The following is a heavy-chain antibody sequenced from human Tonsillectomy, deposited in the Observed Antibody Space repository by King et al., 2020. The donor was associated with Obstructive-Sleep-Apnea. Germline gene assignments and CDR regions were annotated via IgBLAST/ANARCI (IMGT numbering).Heavy chain of an antibody. CDR1: GFTFSSYS. CDR3: ARDSAWSFDY. V-gene: IGHV3-48*01. D-gene: IGHD6-19*01. Sequence: VQLVESGGASVQPGGSLRLSCVTSGFTFSSYSMNWVRQAPGKGLEWVSYISAGRHTIFYADSVKGRFTISRDDAKNSLYLQMNSLRAEDTAVYYCARDSAWSFDYWGQGALVTVSS. CDR2: ISAGRHTI. J-gene: IGHJ4*02.